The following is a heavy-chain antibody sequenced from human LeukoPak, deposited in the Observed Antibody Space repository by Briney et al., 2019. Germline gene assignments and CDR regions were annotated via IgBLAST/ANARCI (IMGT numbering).Heavy chain of an antibody. CDR1: GYTFTGYY. J-gene: IGHJ6*02. Sequence: ASVKVSCKASGYTFTGYYMHWVRQAPGQGLEWMGWINPNSGGTNYAQNFQGRVTMTRDTSISTAYMELSRLRSDDTAMYYCATEMTTGTTGYYVMDVWGQGTTVTVSS. D-gene: IGHD1-7*01. CDR3: ATEMTTGTTGYYVMDV. CDR2: INPNSGGT. V-gene: IGHV1-2*02.